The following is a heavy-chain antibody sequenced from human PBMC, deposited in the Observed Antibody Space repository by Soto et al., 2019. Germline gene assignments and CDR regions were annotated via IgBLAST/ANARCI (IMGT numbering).Heavy chain of an antibody. V-gene: IGHV4-34*01. D-gene: IGHD3-10*01. J-gene: IGHJ6*02. CDR1: GGSFSGYY. CDR3: ARESWRKIHYYGMDV. CDR2: INHSGST. Sequence: QVQLQQWGAGLLKPSETLSLTCAVYGGSFSGYYWSWIRQPPGKGLEWIGEINHSGSTNYNPSLKSRVTISVDTSKNQFSLKLSSVTAADTAVYYCARESWRKIHYYGMDVWGQGTTVTVSS.